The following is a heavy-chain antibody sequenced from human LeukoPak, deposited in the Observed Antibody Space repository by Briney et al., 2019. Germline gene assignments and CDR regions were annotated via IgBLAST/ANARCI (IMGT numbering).Heavy chain of an antibody. CDR1: GFTFKNYA. CDR3: ANDFDH. J-gene: IGHJ4*02. CDR2: ISGTDDNT. Sequence: QPGGSLRLSCAASGFTFKNYAMTWVRQAPGKGLEWVSTISGTDDNTYYADSVKGRFTISRDISKNTLYLQINTLRADDTAVYYCANDFDHWGQGTLVTVSS. V-gene: IGHV3-23*01.